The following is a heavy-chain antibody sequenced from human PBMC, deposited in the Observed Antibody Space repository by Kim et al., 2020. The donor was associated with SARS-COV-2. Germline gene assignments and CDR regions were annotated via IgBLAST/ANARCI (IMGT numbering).Heavy chain of an antibody. CDR2: IYYSGST. D-gene: IGHD3-9*01. Sequence: SETLSLTCTVSGGSISSYYWSWIRQPPGKGLEWIGYIYYSGSTNYNPSLKSRVTISVDTSKNQFSLKLSSVTAADTAVYYCARLLYYDILIAPHTFDPWGQGTLVTVSS. CDR1: GGSISSYY. CDR3: ARLLYYDILIAPHTFDP. V-gene: IGHV4-59*01. J-gene: IGHJ5*02.